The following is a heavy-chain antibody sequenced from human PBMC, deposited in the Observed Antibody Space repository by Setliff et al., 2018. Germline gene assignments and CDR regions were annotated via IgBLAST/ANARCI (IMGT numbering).Heavy chain of an antibody. CDR2: ISAYNGNT. J-gene: IGHJ6*03. Sequence: GASVKVSCKASGYTFTSYGISWVRQAPGQGLEWMGWISAYNGNTNYAQKLQGRVTMTTDTSTSTAYMELRSLRSDDTAVYYCARVGMYYNFWSGYYTYYYYYYMDVWGKGTTVTVSS. D-gene: IGHD3-3*01. CDR1: GYTFTSYG. CDR3: ARVGMYYNFWSGYYTYYYYYYMDV. V-gene: IGHV1-18*01.